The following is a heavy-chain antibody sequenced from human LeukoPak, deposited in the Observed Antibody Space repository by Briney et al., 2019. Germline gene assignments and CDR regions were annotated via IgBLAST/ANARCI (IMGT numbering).Heavy chain of an antibody. CDR1: GFTFSSYA. CDR3: AKDDHSTYVGWFDP. Sequence: GGSLRLSCAASGFTFSSYAMSWVRQAPGKGLEWVSAISGSGDSTYYTNSVKGRFTISRDNSKNTLYLQMNSLRAEDTAVYYCAKDDHSTYVGWFDPWGQGTLSPSPQ. J-gene: IGHJ5*02. V-gene: IGHV3-23*01. CDR2: ISGSGDST. D-gene: IGHD4-11*01.